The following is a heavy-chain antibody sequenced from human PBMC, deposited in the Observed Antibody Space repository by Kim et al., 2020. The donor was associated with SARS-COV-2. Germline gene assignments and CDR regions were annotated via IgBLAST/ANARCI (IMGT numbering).Heavy chain of an antibody. J-gene: IGHJ6*02. D-gene: IGHD3-10*01. CDR2: ISWNSGSI. CDR1: GFTFDDYA. CDR3: VKVIGYSGSGGMDV. Sequence: GGSLRLSCAASGFTFDDYAMHWVRQAPGKGLEWVSGISWNSGSIGYADSVKGRFTISRDNAKNSLYLQMNSQSAEDTALYYCVKVIGYSGSGGMDVWGQGTTVTVSS. V-gene: IGHV3-9*01.